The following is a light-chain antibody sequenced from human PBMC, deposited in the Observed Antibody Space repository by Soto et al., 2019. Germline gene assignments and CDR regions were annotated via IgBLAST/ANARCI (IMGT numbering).Light chain of an antibody. V-gene: IGKV1D-43*01. J-gene: IGKJ2*01. CDR2: YAS. CDR3: QQSKDT. Sequence: AIRMTQSPFSLSASVGDRVTITCWASQSISSYLAWYQQKPTKAPSLFIYYASILQSGVPSRFSGSGSGTDYTLTISNLQPEDFATYYCQQSKDTFGQGTKLEIK. CDR1: QSISSY.